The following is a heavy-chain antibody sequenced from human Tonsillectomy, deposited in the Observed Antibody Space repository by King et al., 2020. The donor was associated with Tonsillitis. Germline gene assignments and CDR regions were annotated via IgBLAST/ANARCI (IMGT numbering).Heavy chain of an antibody. CDR1: GYSFTSFS. V-gene: IGHV1-46*01. D-gene: IGHD1-1*01. CDR2: VSPTGAST. Sequence: QVQLVESGAEVKKPGASVTVSCKASGYSFTSFSMHWVRQAPGQGLEWMGIVSPTGASTSYAQKFQGRLTMTRDTSTSTVYMELSSLRSEDTAVYYCARVLSGGDNNWSVGAYWGQGTLVTVSS. J-gene: IGHJ4*02. CDR3: ARVLSGGDNNWSVGAY.